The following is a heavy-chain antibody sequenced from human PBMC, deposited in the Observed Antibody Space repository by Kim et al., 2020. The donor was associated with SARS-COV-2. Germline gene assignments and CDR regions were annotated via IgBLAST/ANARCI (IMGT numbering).Heavy chain of an antibody. CDR3: TTGFWSGYFYPYYYYGMDV. CDR1: GFTFSNAW. Sequence: GGSLRLSCAASGFTFSNAWMSWVRQAPGKGLEWVGRIKSKTDGGTTDYAAPVKGRFTISRDDSKNTLYLQMNSLKTEDTAVYYCTTGFWSGYFYPYYYYGMDVWGQGTTVTVSS. D-gene: IGHD3-3*01. V-gene: IGHV3-15*01. CDR2: IKSKTDGGTT. J-gene: IGHJ6*02.